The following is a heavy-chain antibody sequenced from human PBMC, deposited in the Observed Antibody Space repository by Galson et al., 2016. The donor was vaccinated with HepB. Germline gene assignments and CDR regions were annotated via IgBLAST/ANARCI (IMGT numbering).Heavy chain of an antibody. V-gene: IGHV3-30*04. J-gene: IGHJ4*02. CDR1: GFTFSSYA. Sequence: SLRLSCAASGFTFSSYAMHWVRQAPGKGLEWVAVISYDGSYESYAGAVKGRFTISRDNFKNTLYLHLNSFRAEETAVYYCARAVHGSGSYWDKWGQGTLVAVSS. CDR2: ISYDGSYE. D-gene: IGHD3-10*01. CDR3: ARAVHGSGSYWDK.